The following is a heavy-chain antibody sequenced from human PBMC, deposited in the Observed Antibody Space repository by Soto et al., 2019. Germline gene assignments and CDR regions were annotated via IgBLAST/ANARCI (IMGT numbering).Heavy chain of an antibody. CDR3: ARLGVWSGAYYYMDV. J-gene: IGHJ6*03. V-gene: IGHV3-74*01. D-gene: IGHD3-3*01. Sequence: EMQVVESGGGLVQRGESLRLSCVASGFTFGTSWMTWVRQAPGKGLEWVARIDRDGSNTRYADSVKGRFTISRDNAKNTFYLQMSRLRGDDTALYYCARLGVWSGAYYYMDVWGKGTTVTVSS. CDR1: GFTFGTSW. CDR2: IDRDGSNT.